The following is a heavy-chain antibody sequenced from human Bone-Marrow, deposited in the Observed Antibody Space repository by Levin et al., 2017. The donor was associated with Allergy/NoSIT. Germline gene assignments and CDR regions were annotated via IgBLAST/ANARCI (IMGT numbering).Heavy chain of an antibody. CDR2: INSDGSST. CDR3: ARVIAVAGTADAFDI. V-gene: IGHV3-74*01. J-gene: IGHJ3*02. D-gene: IGHD6-19*01. Sequence: GGSLRLSCAASGFTFSSYWMHWVRQAPGKGLVWVSRINSDGSSTSYADSVKGRFTISRDNAKNTLYLQMNSLRAEDTAVYYCARVIAVAGTADAFDIWGQGTMVTVSS. CDR1: GFTFSSYW.